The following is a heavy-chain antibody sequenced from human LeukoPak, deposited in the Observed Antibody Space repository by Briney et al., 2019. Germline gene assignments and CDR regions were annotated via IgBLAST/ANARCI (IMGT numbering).Heavy chain of an antibody. V-gene: IGHV3-11*04. CDR2: ISSSGSTI. J-gene: IGHJ6*03. D-gene: IGHD6-13*01. CDR3: ARDPAAGTFPYYYYYMDV. Sequence: PGGSLRLSCAASGFTFSDYYMSWIRQAPGKGLEWVSYISSSGSTIYYADSVKGRFTISRDNAKNSLYLQMNSLRAEDTAVYYCARDPAAGTFPYYYYYMDVWGKGTTVTVSS. CDR1: GFTFSDYY.